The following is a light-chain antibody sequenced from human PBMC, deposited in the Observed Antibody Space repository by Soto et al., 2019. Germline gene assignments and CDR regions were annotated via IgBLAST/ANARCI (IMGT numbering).Light chain of an antibody. CDR2: GTS. Sequence: DIQMTQSPSAMSASVGDRVTITCRASQDVSNFLAWFQQKPGKVPERLIFGTSTPQSGVPSRFSGRGSGTEFTLTISSLQPEDFATYFCLQHSSFPYTFGQGTRLEI. CDR3: LQHSSFPYT. CDR1: QDVSNF. J-gene: IGKJ2*01. V-gene: IGKV1-17*03.